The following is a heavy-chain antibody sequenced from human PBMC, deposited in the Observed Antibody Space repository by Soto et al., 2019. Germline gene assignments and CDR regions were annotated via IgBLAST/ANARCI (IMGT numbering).Heavy chain of an antibody. D-gene: IGHD1-26*01. CDR3: ARPTYYYYGMDV. V-gene: IGHV4-34*01. J-gene: IGHJ6*02. CDR2: INHSGST. Sequence: SETLSLTCAVYGGSFSGYYWSWIRQPPGKGLEWIGEINHSGSTNYNPSLKSRVTISVDTSKNQFSLKLSSVTAADTAVYYCARPTYYYYGMDVWGQGTTVTVSS. CDR1: GGSFSGYY.